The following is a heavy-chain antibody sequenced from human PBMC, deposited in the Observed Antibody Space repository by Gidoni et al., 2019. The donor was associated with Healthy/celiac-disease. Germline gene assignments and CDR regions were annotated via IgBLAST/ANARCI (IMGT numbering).Heavy chain of an antibody. CDR1: GFTVCSNY. Sequence: EVQLVETGGGLIQPGGSLRLSCAASGFTVCSNYMSWVRQAPGKGLEWVSVIYSGGSTYYADSVKGRFTISRDNSKNTLYLQMNSLRAEDTAVYYCARAAYYYDSSGYLDYWGQGTLVTVSS. D-gene: IGHD3-22*01. CDR3: ARAAYYYDSSGYLDY. J-gene: IGHJ4*02. V-gene: IGHV3-53*02. CDR2: IYSGGST.